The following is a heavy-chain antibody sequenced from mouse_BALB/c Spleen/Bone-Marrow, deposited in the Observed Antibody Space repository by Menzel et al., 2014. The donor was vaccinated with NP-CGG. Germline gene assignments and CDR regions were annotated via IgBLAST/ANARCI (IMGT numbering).Heavy chain of an antibody. Sequence: EVQLHQSGPELAKPGASVKVSCKASGYTFTSYNMYWVKQSHGKSLEWIGYVDPYNGGTNYNQKFKGKATLTVDKSSSTAYMHLNSLTSEDSAVYYCAREGITTKVGDGLDYWCQGTAVTVSS. CDR1: GYTFTSYN. D-gene: IGHD2-4*01. CDR3: AREGITTKVGDGLDY. V-gene: IGHV1S135*01. CDR2: VDPYNGGT. J-gene: IGHJ4*01.